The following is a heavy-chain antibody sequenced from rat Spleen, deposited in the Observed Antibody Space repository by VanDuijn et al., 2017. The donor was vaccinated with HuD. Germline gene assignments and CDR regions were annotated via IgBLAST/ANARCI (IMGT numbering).Heavy chain of an antibody. V-gene: IGHV5-25*01. J-gene: IGHJ3*01. CDR3: ARQFYGYVD. Sequence: EVQLVESGGGSVQPGRSMKLSCAASGFTFSDYYMAWVRQAPTKGLEWVASISSGGGGTYYPDSVRGRFTISRDNAKSILYLQMDSLRSEDTASYSCARQFYGYVDWGQGTLVTVSS. D-gene: IGHD1-7*01. CDR1: GFTFSDYY. CDR2: ISSGGGGT.